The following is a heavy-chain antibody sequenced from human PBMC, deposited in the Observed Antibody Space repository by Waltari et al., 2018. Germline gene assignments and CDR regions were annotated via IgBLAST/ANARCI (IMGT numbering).Heavy chain of an antibody. D-gene: IGHD3-16*01. CDR2: IKQDGNEK. CDR3: ARDDALGY. Sequence: EVQLVESGGELVQPGGSLRLTCAASGFTFSTYWMSWVRQAPGKGLEWVANIKQDGNEKYYVDSVKGRFTISRDNANTSLFLQMNSLRAEDTAVYYCARDDALGYWGQGTLVTVSS. V-gene: IGHV3-7*01. J-gene: IGHJ4*02. CDR1: GFTFSTYW.